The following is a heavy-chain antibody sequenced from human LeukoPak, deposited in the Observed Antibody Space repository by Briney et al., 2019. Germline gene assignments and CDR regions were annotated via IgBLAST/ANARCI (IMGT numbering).Heavy chain of an antibody. J-gene: IGHJ4*02. CDR2: VNSDGSST. V-gene: IGHV3-74*01. CDR3: ARDSSLVY. Sequence: GGSLRLSCAASGFTFSSYAMSWVRQAPGKGLEWVSCVNSDGSSTSYADSVKGRFTISRDNARNTLHLQMNSLRAEDTAVYYCARDSSLVYWGQGTLVTVSS. D-gene: IGHD6-6*01. CDR1: GFTFSSYA.